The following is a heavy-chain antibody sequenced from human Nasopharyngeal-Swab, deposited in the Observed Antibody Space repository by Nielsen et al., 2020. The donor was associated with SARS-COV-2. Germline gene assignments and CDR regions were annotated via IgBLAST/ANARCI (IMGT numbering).Heavy chain of an antibody. D-gene: IGHD6-13*01. CDR1: GDSIAYSTFY. J-gene: IGHJ4*02. CDR2: IYYNGNT. V-gene: IGHV4-39*01. CDR3: VRSSSWYYFDY. Sequence: SETLSLTCTVSGDSIAYSTFYWGWIRQPPGQGLEWNGNIYYNGNTYQNPSLKSRLTISVDKSKNQFSLQLSSVTAADKAVYYCVRSSSWYYFDYGAQGTQVTVSS.